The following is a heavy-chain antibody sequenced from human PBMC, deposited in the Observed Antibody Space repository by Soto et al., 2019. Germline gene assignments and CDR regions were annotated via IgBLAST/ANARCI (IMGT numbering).Heavy chain of an antibody. Sequence: QVQLVESGGGVVQPGRSLRLSCAASGFTFSDYGMHWVRQAPGKGLEWVAVISNDGSNKYYADSVRGRFTISRDDSKNTLYLQMNSLRAEDTAVYYCAKTGGNYYVYDDFDTWGQGTMVTVSS. D-gene: IGHD1-26*01. CDR2: ISNDGSNK. J-gene: IGHJ3*02. CDR3: AKTGGNYYVYDDFDT. V-gene: IGHV3-30*18. CDR1: GFTFSDYG.